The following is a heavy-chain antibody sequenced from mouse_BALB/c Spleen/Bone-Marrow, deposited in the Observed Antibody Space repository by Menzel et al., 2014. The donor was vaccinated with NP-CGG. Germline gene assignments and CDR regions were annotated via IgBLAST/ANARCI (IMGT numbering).Heavy chain of an antibody. J-gene: IGHJ2*01. D-gene: IGHD2-1*01. CDR1: GFTFSSYG. CDR3: ARGNYGNYVDYFDC. CDR2: INSNGDCN. Sequence: EQGVESGGGLVQPGGSLKLSCAASGFTFSSYGMSWVCQTPDKRLEMAASINSNGDCNYYPESVKGRFSISRDNAKNTLSGQISRLKYEDTAMYYCARGNYGNYVDYFDCWGQGTTLTVSS. V-gene: IGHV5-6-3*01.